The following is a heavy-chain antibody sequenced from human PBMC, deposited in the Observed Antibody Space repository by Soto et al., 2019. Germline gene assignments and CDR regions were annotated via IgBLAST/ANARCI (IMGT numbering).Heavy chain of an antibody. Sequence: EVQLVESGGGLVKPGGSLRLSCVASGFTLSNAWMSWVRQAPGKGLEWVGRLKSKIHDGTRDYAAPVKDRFTISRDDSRNMLYLQMSSLKIEDTAVYYCTGTAMGVAGFDSWGQGTLVTVSS. CDR3: TGTAMGVAGFDS. D-gene: IGHD5-18*01. V-gene: IGHV3-15*01. CDR2: LKSKIHDGTR. CDR1: GFTLSNAW. J-gene: IGHJ4*02.